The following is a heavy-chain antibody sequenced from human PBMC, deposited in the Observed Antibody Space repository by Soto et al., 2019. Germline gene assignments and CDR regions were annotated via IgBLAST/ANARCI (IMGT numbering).Heavy chain of an antibody. CDR3: ARIYYDYIWGSYRSGHNYYYYYMDV. J-gene: IGHJ6*03. Sequence: SETLSLTCTVSGGSISSYYWSWIRQPPGKGLEWIGYIYYSGSTNYNPSLKSRVTISVDTSKNQFSLKLSSVTAADTAVYYCARIYYDYIWGSYRSGHNYYYYYMDVWGKGTTVTVSS. CDR2: IYYSGST. CDR1: GGSISSYY. V-gene: IGHV4-59*01. D-gene: IGHD3-16*02.